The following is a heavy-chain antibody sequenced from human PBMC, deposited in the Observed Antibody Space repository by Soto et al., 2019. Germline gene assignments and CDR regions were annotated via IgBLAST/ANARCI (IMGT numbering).Heavy chain of an antibody. CDR1: GVSIGNFY. Sequence: SETLSLTCAISGVSIGNFYWSWIRQPAGKGLESLGRLSASGRTNYSPSLQSRVTMSLDRSKNRFSLRLTSVSAADTAVYFCARGMGRYFDLWGRGTLVTVSS. V-gene: IGHV4-4*07. D-gene: IGHD2-8*01. CDR2: LSASGRT. CDR3: ARGMGRYFDL. J-gene: IGHJ2*01.